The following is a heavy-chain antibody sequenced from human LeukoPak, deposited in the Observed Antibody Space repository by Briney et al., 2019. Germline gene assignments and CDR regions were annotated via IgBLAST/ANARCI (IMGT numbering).Heavy chain of an antibody. Sequence: SQTLSLTCTVSGGSISSDGHYWTWIRQHPGRGLEWIGYIYYSGSTYYNPSLQSRGTISVDTSRYQFSLRLGSVTAADTAVYYCARGRYYGSGTLYFDYWGQGILVTVSS. V-gene: IGHV4-31*03. J-gene: IGHJ4*02. CDR2: IYYSGST. CDR1: GGSISSDGHY. CDR3: ARGRYYGSGTLYFDY. D-gene: IGHD3-10*01.